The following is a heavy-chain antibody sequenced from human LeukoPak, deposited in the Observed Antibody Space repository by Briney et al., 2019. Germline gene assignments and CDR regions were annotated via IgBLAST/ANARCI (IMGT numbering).Heavy chain of an antibody. J-gene: IGHJ4*02. CDR2: IYYRGST. D-gene: IGHD3-10*01. V-gene: IGHV4-39*07. CDR1: GGSISSSSYY. Sequence: SETLSLTCTVSGGSISSSSYYWGWIRQPPGKGLEWIGSIYYRGSTYYNPSLKSRVTMSVDTSKNQFSLKLSSVTAADAAVYYCARGITMVRGVPSYYFDYWGQGTLVTVSS. CDR3: ARGITMVRGVPSYYFDY.